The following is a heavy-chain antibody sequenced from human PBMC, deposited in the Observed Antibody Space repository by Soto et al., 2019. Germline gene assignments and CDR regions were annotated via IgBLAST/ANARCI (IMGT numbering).Heavy chain of an antibody. CDR1: GFTFSSYG. V-gene: IGHV3-30*18. D-gene: IGHD5-12*01. CDR3: AKGYSGYDSVFDY. CDR2: ISYDGNNQ. Sequence: QVQLVESGGGVVQPGRSLRLSCAASGFTFSSYGIHWVRQAPGKGLEWVAFISYDGNNQYYADSVKGRFTISRDNSKNTLYLQMTSLRAEDTAVYFCAKGYSGYDSVFDYWGQGTLVTVSS. J-gene: IGHJ4*02.